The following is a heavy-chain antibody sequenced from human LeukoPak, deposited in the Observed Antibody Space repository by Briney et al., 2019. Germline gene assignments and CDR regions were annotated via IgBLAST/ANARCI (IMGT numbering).Heavy chain of an antibody. CDR2: IYYSGGT. Sequence: PSETLSLTCTVSGGSVSSGSYYWSWIRQPPGKGLEWIGYIYYSGGTNYNPSLKSRVTISVDTSKNQFPLKLSSVTAADTAVYYCARDGRGSGSYWQGGRWAFDYWGQGIQVTVSS. CDR3: ARDGRGSGSYWQGGRWAFDY. CDR1: GGSVSSGSYY. D-gene: IGHD3-10*01. V-gene: IGHV4-61*01. J-gene: IGHJ4*02.